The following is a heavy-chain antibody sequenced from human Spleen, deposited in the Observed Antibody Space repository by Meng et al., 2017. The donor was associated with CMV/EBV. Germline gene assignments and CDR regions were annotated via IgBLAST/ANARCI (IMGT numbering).Heavy chain of an antibody. CDR1: GFTFSSYS. CDR2: IYSGGST. V-gene: IGHV3-53*01. D-gene: IGHD2-2*01. Sequence: GESLKISCAASGFTFSSYSMNWVRQAPGKGLEWVSVIYSGGSTYYADSVKGRFTISRDNSKNTLYLQMNSLRAEDTAVYYCAREGRGCSSTTCYGWFDPWGQGTLVTVSS. CDR3: AREGRGCSSTTCYGWFDP. J-gene: IGHJ5*02.